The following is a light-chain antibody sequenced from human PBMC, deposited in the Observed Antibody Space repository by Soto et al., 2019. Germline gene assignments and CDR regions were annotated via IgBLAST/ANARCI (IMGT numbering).Light chain of an antibody. CDR1: QAVTTR. CDR3: HQRQSWPRT. J-gene: IGKJ1*01. CDR2: LAS. Sequence: EIVLTQSPATLSSFPGDRVTLSCRASQAVTTRLAWYQHRPGQAPRLLIYLASNRAAGVPARFSGSGSGTDFPLAISDVEPEDFAVYYCHQRQSWPRTFGQGTTVDI. V-gene: IGKV3-11*01.